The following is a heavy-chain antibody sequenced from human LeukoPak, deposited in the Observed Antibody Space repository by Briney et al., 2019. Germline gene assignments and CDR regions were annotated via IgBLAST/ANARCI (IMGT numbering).Heavy chain of an antibody. J-gene: IGHJ4*02. V-gene: IGHV3-21*01. CDR2: ISSNSSYI. CDR3: AKGYSGYDYYFDY. D-gene: IGHD5-12*01. CDR1: GFTFSSYS. Sequence: GGSLRLSCAASGFTFSSYSMNWVRQAPGKGLEWVSSISSNSSYIYYADSVKGRFTISRDNAKNSLYLQMNSLRAEDTAVYCCAKGYSGYDYYFDYWGQGTLVTVSS.